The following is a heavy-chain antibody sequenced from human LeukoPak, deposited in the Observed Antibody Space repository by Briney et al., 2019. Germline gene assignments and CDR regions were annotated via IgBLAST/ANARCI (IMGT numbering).Heavy chain of an antibody. Sequence: ASVKVSCKASGYTFRDFGISWVRQAPGQGLEWMGWITTYNGNTNYIQKLQGRVTMTTDTSTSTAYMELRSLRSDDTAVYYCARASLSNYYDFWSGYYPGAFDIWGQGTMVTVSS. J-gene: IGHJ3*02. V-gene: IGHV1-18*01. CDR1: GYTFRDFG. D-gene: IGHD3-3*01. CDR3: ARASLSNYYDFWSGYYPGAFDI. CDR2: ITTYNGNT.